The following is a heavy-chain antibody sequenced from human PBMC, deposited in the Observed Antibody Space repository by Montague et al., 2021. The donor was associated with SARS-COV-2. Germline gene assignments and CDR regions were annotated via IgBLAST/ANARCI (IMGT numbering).Heavy chain of an antibody. D-gene: IGHD6-13*01. J-gene: IGHJ4*02. CDR2: IYYSGST. Sequence: TLSLTCTVSGGSISSSSYFWGWIRQPPGKGLEWIGRIYYSGSTYYNPSLKSRVTISVDTSKNQFSLKLSSVTAADTAVYYCARAFIAAAGTTSFDYWGQGTLVTVSS. CDR3: ARAFIAAAGTTSFDY. CDR1: GGSISSSSYF. V-gene: IGHV4-39*01.